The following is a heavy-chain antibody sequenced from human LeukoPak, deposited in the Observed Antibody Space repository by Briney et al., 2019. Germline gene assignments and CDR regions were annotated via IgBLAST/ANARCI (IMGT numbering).Heavy chain of an antibody. V-gene: IGHV3-23*01. CDR2: ISGSGSDT. CDR3: AKVKPYWYCDL. Sequence: GGSLRLSCAASGFTFSSYAMSWVRQAPGKGLEWVSSISGSGSDTYYADPVKGRFTISRDNSKNTLYLQMDGLRDGDTAVYYCAKVKPYWYCDLWGRGTLVTVSS. J-gene: IGHJ2*01. CDR1: GFTFSSYA.